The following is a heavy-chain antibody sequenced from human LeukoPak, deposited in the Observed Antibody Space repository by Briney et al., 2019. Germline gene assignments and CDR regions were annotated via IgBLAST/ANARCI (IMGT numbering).Heavy chain of an antibody. D-gene: IGHD2-2*01. CDR1: GFDFKNYG. CDR2: IRYDGSPK. Sequence: GGSLRLSCAVSGFDFKNYGMHWVRQAPGKGLEGVAFIRYDGSPKYYADYVRGRFTISRDNSKNMLYLQMNSLETEDTAVYYCAKDDDRHWGSSCQDYWGQGTLVTVSS. J-gene: IGHJ4*02. CDR3: AKDDDRHWGSSCQDY. V-gene: IGHV3-30*02.